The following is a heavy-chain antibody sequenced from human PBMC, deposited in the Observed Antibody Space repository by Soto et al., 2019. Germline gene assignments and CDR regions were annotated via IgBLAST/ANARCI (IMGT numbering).Heavy chain of an antibody. D-gene: IGHD5-18*01. Sequence: QVQLVQSGAEVKKPGSSVKVSCKASGGTFSSYTISWERQAPGQGLEWMGWIIPILGIANYAQKFQGRVTITADKSTSTAYMELSSLRSEDTAVYYCASDLVDTAMVTPGAYYYYYGMDVWGQGTTVTVSS. J-gene: IGHJ6*02. CDR3: ASDLVDTAMVTPGAYYYYYGMDV. CDR1: GGTFSSYT. V-gene: IGHV1-69*02. CDR2: IIPILGIA.